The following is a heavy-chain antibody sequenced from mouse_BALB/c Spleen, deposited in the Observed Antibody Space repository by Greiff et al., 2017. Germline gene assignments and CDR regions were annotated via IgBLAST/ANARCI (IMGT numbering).Heavy chain of an antibody. D-gene: IGHD1-1*02. Sequence: EVQLQQSGAELVRPGALVKLSCKASGFNIKDYYMHWVKQRPEQGLEWIGWIDPENGNTIYDPKFQGKASITADTSSNTAYLQLSSLTSEDTAVYYCARGAGYVVEAYWGQGTLVTVSA. CDR1: GFNIKDYY. CDR3: ARGAGYVVEAY. J-gene: IGHJ3*01. CDR2: IDPENGNT. V-gene: IGHV14-1*02.